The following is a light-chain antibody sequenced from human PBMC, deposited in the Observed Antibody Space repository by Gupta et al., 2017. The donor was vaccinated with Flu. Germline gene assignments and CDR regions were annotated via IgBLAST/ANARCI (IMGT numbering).Light chain of an antibody. Sequence: DIVLTQSPATLSLSPGERVTLSCRASQTISNNYLAWYQQKPGQAPRLLLYGASSRATGIPDRLSGSGSGTDFTLTITRLEPEDFAVYYCQQYGTSALYTFGQGTKLEI. CDR1: QTISNNY. CDR3: QQYGTSALYT. CDR2: GAS. J-gene: IGKJ2*01. V-gene: IGKV3-20*01.